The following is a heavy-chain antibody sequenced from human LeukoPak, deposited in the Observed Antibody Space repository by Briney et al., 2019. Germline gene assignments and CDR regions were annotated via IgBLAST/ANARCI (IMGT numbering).Heavy chain of an antibody. Sequence: GGSLRLSCAASGFTFSTYIMNWVRQAPGKGLEWVSSISSSSSYIYYADSVKGRFTISRDNAKNSLYLQMDSLRAEDTAVYYCARGYGEPGYYYMDVWGKGTTVTVSS. CDR2: ISSSSSYI. D-gene: IGHD4/OR15-4a*01. V-gene: IGHV3-21*01. CDR3: ARGYGEPGYYYMDV. J-gene: IGHJ6*03. CDR1: GFTFSTYI.